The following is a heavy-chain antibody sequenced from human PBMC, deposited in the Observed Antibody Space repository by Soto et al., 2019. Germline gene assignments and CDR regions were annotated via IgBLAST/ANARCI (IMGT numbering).Heavy chain of an antibody. CDR3: GKEVGGGVGAFDI. J-gene: IGHJ3*02. CDR2: ISDSGAIT. V-gene: IGHV3-23*01. D-gene: IGHD1-26*01. Sequence: EVQLLQSGGGLIQPGGSLRLSCAASGFTFDNCAMSWVRQVPGEGLEWVSIISDSGAITHYTDSVKGRFTISRDNSKNTLYLEVPSPRVEDTAVYYCGKEVGGGVGAFDIWGQGTMVIVSS. CDR1: GFTFDNCA.